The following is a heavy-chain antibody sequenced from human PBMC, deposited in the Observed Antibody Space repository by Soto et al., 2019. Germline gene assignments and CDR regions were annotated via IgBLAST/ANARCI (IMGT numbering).Heavy chain of an antibody. D-gene: IGHD5-18*01. CDR3: ARDRLGYSYGNSMDV. CDR2: ISRSSTTAI. Sequence: ESGGGLVQPGGSLRLSCAASGFTLSSYSLNWVRQAPGKGLELISYISRSSTTAIYYADSVKGRFTISRDNAKNSLYLQMNSLRDEDTAVYYCARDRLGYSYGNSMDVWGQGTTVTVSS. CDR1: GFTLSSYS. J-gene: IGHJ6*02. V-gene: IGHV3-48*02.